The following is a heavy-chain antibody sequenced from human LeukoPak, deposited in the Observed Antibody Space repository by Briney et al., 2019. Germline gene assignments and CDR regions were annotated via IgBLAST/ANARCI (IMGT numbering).Heavy chain of an antibody. J-gene: IGHJ4*02. CDR2: ISYDGSNK. V-gene: IGHV3-30*18. CDR1: GFTFSNYG. CDR3: AKDKYSGSYGPLDY. Sequence: GRSLRLSCAASGFTFSNYGMHWVRQAPGKGLEWVAVISYDGSNKYYADSVKGRFTISRDNSKNTLYLQMNSLRAEDTAVYYCAKDKYSGSYGPLDYWGQGTLVTVSS. D-gene: IGHD1-26*01.